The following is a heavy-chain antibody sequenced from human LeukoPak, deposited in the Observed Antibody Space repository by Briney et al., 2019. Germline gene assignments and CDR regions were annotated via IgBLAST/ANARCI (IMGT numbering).Heavy chain of an antibody. J-gene: IGHJ4*02. CDR2: IYDSGST. D-gene: IGHD3-3*01. CDR3: AREFSWSGFFDY. Sequence: SETLSLTCTVSGGSISSYYWSWIRQPPEKGLEWIGHIYDSGSTNYNPSLKSRVTISVDTSKNQFSLKLSSVTAADTAVYYCAREFSWSGFFDYWGQGTLVTVSS. CDR1: GGSISSYY. V-gene: IGHV4-59*01.